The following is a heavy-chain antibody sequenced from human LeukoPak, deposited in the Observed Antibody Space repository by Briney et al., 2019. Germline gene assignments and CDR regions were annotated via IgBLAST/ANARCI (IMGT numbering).Heavy chain of an antibody. V-gene: IGHV3-33*01. D-gene: IGHD3-10*01. Sequence: GGSLRLSCAASGFTFSSYGMHWVRQAPGKGPEWVAVIWYDGSNKYYADSVKGRFTISRDNSKNTLYLQMNSLRAEDTAVYYCARDPLLWFGEFDYWGQGTLVTVSS. CDR1: GFTFSSYG. J-gene: IGHJ4*02. CDR3: ARDPLLWFGEFDY. CDR2: IWYDGSNK.